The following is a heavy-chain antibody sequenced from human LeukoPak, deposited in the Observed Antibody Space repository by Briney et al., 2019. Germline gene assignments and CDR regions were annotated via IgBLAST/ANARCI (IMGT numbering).Heavy chain of an antibody. J-gene: IGHJ4*02. CDR2: ISYDGSNK. Sequence: GGSLRLSCAASGFTFSSYAMHWVRQAPGKGLEWVAVISYDGSNKYYADFVEGRFTISRDNSKNTLYLQMNSLRAEDTAVYYCARGGYHAYYLDYWGQGSLVTVSS. CDR3: ARGGYHAYYLDY. D-gene: IGHD5-18*01. V-gene: IGHV3-30-3*01. CDR1: GFTFSSYA.